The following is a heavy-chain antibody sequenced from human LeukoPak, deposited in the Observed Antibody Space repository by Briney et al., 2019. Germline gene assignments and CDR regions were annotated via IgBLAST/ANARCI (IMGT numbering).Heavy chain of an antibody. D-gene: IGHD3-10*01. CDR1: GGSISSGGYY. CDR2: IYHSGST. Sequence: SQTLSLTCTVSGGSISSGGYYWSWIRQPPGKGLEWIGYIYHSGSTYYNPSLKSRVTISVDRSKNQFSLKLSSVTAADTAVYYCAREGAGSGSLDYWGQGTLVTVSS. CDR3: AREGAGSGSLDY. J-gene: IGHJ4*02. V-gene: IGHV4-30-2*01.